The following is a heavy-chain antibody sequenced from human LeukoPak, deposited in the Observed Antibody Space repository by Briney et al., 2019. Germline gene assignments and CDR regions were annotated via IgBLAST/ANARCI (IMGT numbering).Heavy chain of an antibody. CDR2: IYYSGST. J-gene: IGHJ5*02. D-gene: IGHD4-17*01. CDR3: ARATTVPNWFDP. CDR1: GGSVSSGSYY. Sequence: SETLSLTCTVSGGSVSSGSYYWSWIRQPPGKGLEWIGYIYYSGSTNYNPYLKSRVTISVDTSKNQFSLKLSSVTAADTAVYYCARATTVPNWFDPWGQGTLVTVSS. V-gene: IGHV4-61*01.